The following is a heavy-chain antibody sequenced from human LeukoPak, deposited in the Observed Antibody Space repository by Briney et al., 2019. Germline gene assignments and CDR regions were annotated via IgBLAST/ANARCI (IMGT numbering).Heavy chain of an antibody. CDR1: GGSISSGSYY. V-gene: IGHV4-61*02. J-gene: IGHJ4*02. CDR2: IYTSGST. D-gene: IGHD5-18*01. CDR3: ARGQYSSGPWGY. Sequence: SQTLSLTCTVSGGSISSGSYYWSWIRQPAGKGLEWIGRIYTSGSTNYNPSLKSRVTISVDTSKNQFSLKLRSVTAADTAVYYCARGQYSSGPWGYWGQGTLVTVSS.